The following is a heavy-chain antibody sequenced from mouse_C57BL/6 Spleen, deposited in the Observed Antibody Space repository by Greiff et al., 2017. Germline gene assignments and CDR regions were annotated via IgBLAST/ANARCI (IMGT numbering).Heavy chain of an antibody. J-gene: IGHJ4*01. Sequence: EVQGVESGGGLVKPGGSLKLSCAASGFTFSDYGMHWVRQAPEQGLEWVAYISSCSSTIYYADTVKGRFTISRDNAKNTLFLQMSSLRSEDTAMYYCARTPFSNYDAMDYWGQGTSVTVSA. CDR1: GFTFSDYG. V-gene: IGHV5-17*01. D-gene: IGHD2-5*01. CDR3: ARTPFSNYDAMDY. CDR2: ISSCSSTI.